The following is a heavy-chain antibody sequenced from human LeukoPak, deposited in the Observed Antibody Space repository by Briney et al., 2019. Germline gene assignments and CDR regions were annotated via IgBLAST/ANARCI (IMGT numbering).Heavy chain of an antibody. V-gene: IGHV3-7*01. CDR3: ARDYDYFSGHNLDAYDI. J-gene: IGHJ3*02. Sequence: GGSLVRYCAASGLNFSRNWMTWVRQAPGKGLEWVANIKEDGSAKSYVDSVKGRFTISRDNAKNSLYLQMSSLRVEDTAVYYCARDYDYFSGHNLDAYDIWGQGTTVTVSS. CDR1: GLNFSRNW. D-gene: IGHD2-15*01. CDR2: IKEDGSAK.